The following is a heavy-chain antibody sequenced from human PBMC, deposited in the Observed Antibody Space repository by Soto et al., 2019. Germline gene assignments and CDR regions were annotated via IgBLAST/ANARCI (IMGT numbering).Heavy chain of an antibody. CDR3: ARVCTGGSCYQFDS. CDR2: INGDGSNT. J-gene: IGHJ4*02. CDR1: GFTVSNKY. D-gene: IGHD2-15*01. V-gene: IGHV3-74*01. Sequence: PGGSLRLSCAASGFTVSNKYMSWVRQAPGKGLVWVSRINGDGSNTNYADSVKGRFTISRDNAKNTLYLQMNSLRADDTAVYYCARVCTGGSCYQFDSWGQGTLVTVSS.